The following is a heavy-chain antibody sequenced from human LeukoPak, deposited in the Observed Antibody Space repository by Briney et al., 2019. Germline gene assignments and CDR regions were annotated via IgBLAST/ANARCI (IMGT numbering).Heavy chain of an antibody. J-gene: IGHJ4*02. V-gene: IGHV3-66*02. D-gene: IGHD1-26*01. CDR3: AKPSSGSSPFGFDY. Sequence: PGGSLRLSCAASGFTVSSNYMSWVRQAPGKGLEWVSVISGSGGSTDYADSVKGRFTISRDNSKNTLYLQMNSLRAEDTAVYYCAKPSSGSSPFGFDYWGQGTLVTVSS. CDR2: ISGSGGST. CDR1: GFTVSSNY.